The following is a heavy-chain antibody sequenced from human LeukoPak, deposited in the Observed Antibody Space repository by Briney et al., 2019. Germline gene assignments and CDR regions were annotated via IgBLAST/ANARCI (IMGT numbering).Heavy chain of an antibody. CDR3: ATRSGTSDYLFDY. CDR2: ISTTGDFI. CDR1: GFTFTTYS. J-gene: IGHJ4*02. D-gene: IGHD2-2*01. Sequence: GGSLRLSCVASGFTFTTYSMNWVRLAPGKGLEWVSSISTTGDFIHYADSVKGRFTISRDNAKNSLYLQMNSLRAEDTAIYYCATRSGTSDYLFDYWGQGTLVTVSS. V-gene: IGHV3-21*01.